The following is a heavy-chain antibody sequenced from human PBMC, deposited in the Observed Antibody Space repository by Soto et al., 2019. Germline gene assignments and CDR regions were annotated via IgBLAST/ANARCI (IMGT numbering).Heavy chain of an antibody. CDR3: ARLVHDTPLNYTYFDF. V-gene: IGHV4-4*02. J-gene: IGHJ4*02. CDR2: IFHDGTA. CDR1: GVSLNSGNW. D-gene: IGHD3-3*01. Sequence: SETLSLTCAVSGVSLNSGNWWTWVRQSPQRGLEYIGEIFHDGTANYYPSFERRVAMSVDTSRNQFSLKLISVTAADTAVYFCARLVHDTPLNYTYFDFWGPGTLVTVSS.